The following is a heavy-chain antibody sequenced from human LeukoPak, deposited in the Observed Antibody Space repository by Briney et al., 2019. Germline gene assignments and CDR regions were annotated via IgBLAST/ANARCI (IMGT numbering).Heavy chain of an antibody. CDR3: ARVGVSATNTPAFDY. V-gene: IGHV3-21*06. Sequence: GGSLRLSCEVSGFVFSGYVMTWVRQAPGKGLEWGASITAGSSYIGYLESVEGRFTIPRDNGKNSLFLQMSSLRAEDTAVYYCARVGVSATNTPAFDYWGQGTLVTVSS. CDR1: GFVFSGYV. D-gene: IGHD4-11*01. CDR2: ITAGSSYI. J-gene: IGHJ4*02.